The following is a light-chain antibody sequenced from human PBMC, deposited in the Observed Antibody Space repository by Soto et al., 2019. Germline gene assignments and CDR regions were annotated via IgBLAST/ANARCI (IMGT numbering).Light chain of an antibody. CDR3: QQYCQQYGTSPPSWT. CDR2: GAS. CDR1: QSVSSSY. J-gene: IGKJ1*01. V-gene: IGKV3-20*01. Sequence: ESVLTQSPGTLSLSPGERATLSCRASQSVSSSYLAWYQQKPGQAPRLLIYGASSRATGIPDRFSGTGSGTDFTLTISRLEPEDFAVYYCQQYCQQYGTSPPSWTFGQRTKVEVK.